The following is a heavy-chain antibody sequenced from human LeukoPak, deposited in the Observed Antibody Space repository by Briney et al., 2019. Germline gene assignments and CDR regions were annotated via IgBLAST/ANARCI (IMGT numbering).Heavy chain of an antibody. Sequence: SQTLSLTCAISGDSVSRNNIAWNWIRQSPSRGLEWLGRTYYGSNWYNDYAASVQSRIIINPDTSKNQFSLQLNSVTPEDTAVYYCARGIGWPYFDFWGQGTLVTVSS. V-gene: IGHV6-1*01. D-gene: IGHD5-24*01. CDR1: GDSVSRNNIA. CDR3: ARGIGWPYFDF. CDR2: TYYGSNWYN. J-gene: IGHJ4*02.